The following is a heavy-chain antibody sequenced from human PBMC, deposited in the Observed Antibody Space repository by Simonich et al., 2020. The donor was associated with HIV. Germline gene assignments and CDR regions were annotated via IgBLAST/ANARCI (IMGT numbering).Heavy chain of an antibody. Sequence: QVQLQQWGAGLLKPSETLSLTCAVYGGSFRGYYGGWIRQPPGKGPEWIGEINHSGATNYNPSLKSRFTISVDTSKNQFSLKLSSVTAADTAVYYCARGFYQRLYYFDYWGQGTLVTVSS. V-gene: IGHV4-34*01. J-gene: IGHJ4*02. CDR1: GGSFRGYY. CDR3: ARGFYQRLYYFDY. D-gene: IGHD2-2*01. CDR2: INHSGAT.